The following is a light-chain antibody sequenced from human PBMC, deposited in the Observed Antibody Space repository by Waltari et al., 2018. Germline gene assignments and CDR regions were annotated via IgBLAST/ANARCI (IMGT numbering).Light chain of an antibody. J-gene: IGLJ2*01. Sequence: QSALTQPASVSGSPGQSITISCTGTSSDVGAYNFVSWYQQHPGKAPKFMIYDVSKRPSCVSNRFSGSKSGTTASLTISGLQAEDEADYYCCSYAGTSTVIFGGGTKLTVL. CDR3: CSYAGTSTVI. CDR1: SSDVGAYNF. V-gene: IGLV2-23*02. CDR2: DVS.